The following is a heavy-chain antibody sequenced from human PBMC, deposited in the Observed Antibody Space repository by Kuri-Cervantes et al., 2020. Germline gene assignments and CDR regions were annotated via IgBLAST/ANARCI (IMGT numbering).Heavy chain of an antibody. Sequence: ASVKVSCKASGYTFTSYDINWVRQATGQGLEWMGWMNPNSGNTGYAQKFQGRVTMTRNTSISTAYMELSSLRSEDTAVYYCARGPRRKIAAAGNYWFDPWGQGTLVTVSS. CDR1: GYTFTSYD. J-gene: IGHJ5*02. CDR3: ARGPRRKIAAAGNYWFDP. V-gene: IGHV1-8*01. D-gene: IGHD6-13*01. CDR2: MNPNSGNT.